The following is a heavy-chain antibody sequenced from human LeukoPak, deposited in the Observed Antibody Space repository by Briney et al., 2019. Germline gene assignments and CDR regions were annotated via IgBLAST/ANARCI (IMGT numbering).Heavy chain of an antibody. CDR1: GFTVSTNY. Sequence: GGSLRLSCAVSGFTVSTNYMSWVRQAPGKGLEWVSVMYSGGSAYYADSVKGRFTISRHNSKNTLYLEINSLRPDDTAVYYCARGGGDYNPFDYWGQGTLVTVSS. CDR3: ARGGGDYNPFDY. V-gene: IGHV3-53*04. J-gene: IGHJ4*02. CDR2: MYSGGSA. D-gene: IGHD4-17*01.